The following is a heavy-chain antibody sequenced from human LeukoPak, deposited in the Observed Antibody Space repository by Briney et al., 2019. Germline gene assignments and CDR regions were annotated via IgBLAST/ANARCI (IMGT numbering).Heavy chain of an antibody. Sequence: SETLSLTCTVSGGSISSYYWNWIRQPPGKGLEWIGYIYYSGSTNYNPSLKSRVTISVDMSKNQSSLKLSSVTAADTAVYYCARENYDSSGYNNWFDPWGQGTLVTVSS. CDR2: IYYSGST. D-gene: IGHD3-22*01. V-gene: IGHV4-59*01. J-gene: IGHJ5*02. CDR3: ARENYDSSGYNNWFDP. CDR1: GGSISSYY.